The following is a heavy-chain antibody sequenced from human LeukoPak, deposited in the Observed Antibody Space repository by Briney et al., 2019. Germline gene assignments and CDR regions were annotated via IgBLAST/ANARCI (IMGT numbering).Heavy chain of an antibody. D-gene: IGHD6-19*01. V-gene: IGHV1-69*06. CDR3: ASLPWGAVAGTVSYFQH. CDR1: GGTFSSYA. Sequence: SVKVSCKASGGTFSSYAISWVRQAPGQGLEWMGGIIPIFGTANYAQKFQGRVTITADKSTSTAYMELSSLRSEDTAVYYCASLPWGAVAGTVSYFQHWGQGTLVTVSS. J-gene: IGHJ1*01. CDR2: IIPIFGTA.